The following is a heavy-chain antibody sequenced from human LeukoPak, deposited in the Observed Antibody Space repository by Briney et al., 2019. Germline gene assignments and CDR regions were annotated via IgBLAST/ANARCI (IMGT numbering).Heavy chain of an antibody. CDR3: ARGRGYRSGGMGAYYYYYMDV. D-gene: IGHD2-15*01. J-gene: IGHJ6*03. CDR1: GGSISSGSYY. CDR2: IYSSGST. Sequence: KTSETLSLTCTVSGGSISSGSYYWSWIRQPAGKGLEWIGRIYSSGSTNYNPSLKSRVTISVDTSKNQFSLKLSSVTAADTAVYYCARGRGYRSGGMGAYYYYYMDVWGKGTTVTVSS. V-gene: IGHV4-61*02.